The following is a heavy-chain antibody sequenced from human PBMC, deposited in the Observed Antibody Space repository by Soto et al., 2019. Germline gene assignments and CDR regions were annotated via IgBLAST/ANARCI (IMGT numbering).Heavy chain of an antibody. CDR1: GGSFSTDY. J-gene: IGHJ4*02. CDR2: INPSGGT. CDR3: ARVLAARASRDFDY. D-gene: IGHD6-6*01. V-gene: IGHV4-34*01. Sequence: QVQLQQWGAGLLKPSETLSLTCAVYGGSFSTDYWCWIRQPPGKGLEWSGEINPSGGTNYNPSLNSRVTISVATSETQFSLKLSSVTAAGTAVYYCARVLAARASRDFDYWGQGTLVTVSS.